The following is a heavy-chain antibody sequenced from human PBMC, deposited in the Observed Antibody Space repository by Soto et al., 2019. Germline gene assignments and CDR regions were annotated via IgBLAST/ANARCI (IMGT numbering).Heavy chain of an antibody. CDR2: IYYSGST. CDR1: GGSISSGGYY. Sequence: PSETLSLTCTVSGGSISSGGYYWSWIRQHPGKGLEWIGYIYYSGSTYYNPSLKSRVTISVDTSKNQFSLKLSSVTAADTAVYYCARVGLQAYYGMDVWGQGTTVTVSS. CDR3: ARVGLQAYYGMDV. D-gene: IGHD3-10*01. V-gene: IGHV4-31*03. J-gene: IGHJ6*02.